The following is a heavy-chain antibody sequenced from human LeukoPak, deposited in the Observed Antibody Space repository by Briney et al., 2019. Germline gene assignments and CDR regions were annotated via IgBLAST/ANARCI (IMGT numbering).Heavy chain of an antibody. CDR1: GFTFSSYG. V-gene: IGHV3-30*18. CDR3: AKDLQNWGYYYYDMDV. Sequence: PGRSLRLSCAASGFTFSSYGMHWVRQAPGKGLEWVAVISYDGSNKYYADSVKGRFTISRDNSKNTLYLQMNSLRAEDTAVYYCAKDLQNWGYYYYDMDVWGQGTTVTVSS. J-gene: IGHJ6*02. D-gene: IGHD7-27*01. CDR2: ISYDGSNK.